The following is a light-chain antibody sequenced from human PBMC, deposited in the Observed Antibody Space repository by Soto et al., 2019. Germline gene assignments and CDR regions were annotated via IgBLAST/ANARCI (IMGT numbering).Light chain of an antibody. CDR2: DVS. J-gene: IGLJ1*01. Sequence: QSVLTQPRSVSRSPGQSVAISCTGSSSDVGGYNYVSWYQQHPGKAPKVMIYDVSKRPSGVPDRFSGSKSGNTASLTISGLQAEDEADYYCCSYAGSPYVFGTGTKLTVL. CDR1: SSDVGGYNY. V-gene: IGLV2-11*01. CDR3: CSYAGSPYV.